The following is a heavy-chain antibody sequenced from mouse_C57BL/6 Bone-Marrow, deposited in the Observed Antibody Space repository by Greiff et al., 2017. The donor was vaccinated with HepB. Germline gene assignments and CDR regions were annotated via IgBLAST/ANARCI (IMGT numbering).Heavy chain of an antibody. CDR1: GYTFTSYT. J-gene: IGHJ4*01. V-gene: IGHV1S26*01. D-gene: IGHD2-3*01. Sequence: QVQLQQPGAELVKPGASVKVSCKASGYTFTSYTMHWVKQRPGQGLEWIGYINPSSGYTKYNQKFKDKATLTADKSSSTAYMQLSSLTSEDSAVYYCARGGDGYYLYYYAMDYWGQGTSVTVSS. CDR3: ARGGDGYYLYYYAMDY. CDR2: INPSSGYT.